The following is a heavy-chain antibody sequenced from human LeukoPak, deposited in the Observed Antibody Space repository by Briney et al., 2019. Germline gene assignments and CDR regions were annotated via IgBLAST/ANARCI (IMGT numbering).Heavy chain of an antibody. J-gene: IGHJ4*02. D-gene: IGHD2-15*01. CDR2: IYTSGST. Sequence: SETLSLTCTVSGGSISSYYWSWIRQPAGKGLEWIGRIYTSGSTNYNPSLKSRVTMSVDTSKNQFSLKQNSVTAADTAVYYCARDSTRYCSGGSCYYVWGQGTLVTVSS. CDR1: GGSISSYY. CDR3: ARDSTRYCSGGSCYYV. V-gene: IGHV4-4*07.